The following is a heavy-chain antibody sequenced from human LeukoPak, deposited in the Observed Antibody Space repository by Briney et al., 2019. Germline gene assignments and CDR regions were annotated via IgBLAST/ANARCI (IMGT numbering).Heavy chain of an antibody. CDR2: IIPIFGTA. V-gene: IGHV1-69*06. CDR1: GYTFSDNY. CDR3: ARDRGQWLVHNWFDP. D-gene: IGHD6-19*01. J-gene: IGHJ5*02. Sequence: SVKVSCKASGYTFSDNYLHWVRQAPGQGLEWMGGIIPIFGTANYAQKFQGRVTITADKSTSTAYMELSSLRSEDTAVYYCARDRGQWLVHNWFDPWGQGTLVTVSS.